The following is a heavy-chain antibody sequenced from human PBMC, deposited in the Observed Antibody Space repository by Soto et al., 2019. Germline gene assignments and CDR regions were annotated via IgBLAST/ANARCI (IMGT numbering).Heavy chain of an antibody. CDR1: GFTFSSYD. CDR2: IGTAGDT. CDR3: ARGAVAATAYYYYSYMDV. D-gene: IGHD6-19*01. Sequence: GGSLRLSCAASGFTFSSYDMHWVRQATGKGLEWVSAIGTAGDTYYPGSVKGRFTISRENAKNSLYIQMNSLKAGDTAVYYCARGAVAATAYYYYSYMDVWGKGTTVTVSS. J-gene: IGHJ6*03. V-gene: IGHV3-13*01.